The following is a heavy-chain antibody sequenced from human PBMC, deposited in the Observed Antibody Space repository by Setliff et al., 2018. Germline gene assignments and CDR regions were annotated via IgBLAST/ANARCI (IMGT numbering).Heavy chain of an antibody. Sequence: SETLSLTCAVYDGSFSDYYWSWIRQPPGKGLEWIGEVNHYGSTKYKSSLKSRVTISVDTSKNQFSLKLNSVTAADTAVYYCARRWNFGPYGSGIHDGFDMWGQGTRVTV. CDR3: ARRWNFGPYGSGIHDGFDM. CDR1: DGSFSDYY. V-gene: IGHV4-34*01. CDR2: VNHYGST. D-gene: IGHD3-10*01. J-gene: IGHJ3*02.